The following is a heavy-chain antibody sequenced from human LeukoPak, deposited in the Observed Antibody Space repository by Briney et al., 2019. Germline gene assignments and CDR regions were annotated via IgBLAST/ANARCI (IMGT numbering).Heavy chain of an antibody. J-gene: IGHJ4*02. CDR1: GGTFSSYA. Sequence: SVKVSCKASGGTFSSYAISWVRQAPGQGLEWMGRIIPILGIANYAQKFQGRVTITADESTSTAYMELSSLRSEDTAVYYCARGIWYSSSSLFDYWGQGTLVTVSS. D-gene: IGHD6-6*01. CDR3: ARGIWYSSSSLFDY. CDR2: IIPILGIA. V-gene: IGHV1-69*04.